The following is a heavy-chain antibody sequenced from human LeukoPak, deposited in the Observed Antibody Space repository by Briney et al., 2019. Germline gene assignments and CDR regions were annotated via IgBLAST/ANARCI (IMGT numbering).Heavy chain of an antibody. CDR3: ARGLGFDY. J-gene: IGHJ4*02. D-gene: IGHD7-27*01. Sequence: SETLSLTCTVSGGSISSGSYYWRWIRQPAGTGLEWIGRIYTSGSTNYNPSLKSRVTISVDTSKNQFSLKLSSVTAADTAVYYCARGLGFDYWGQGTLVTVSS. CDR2: IYTSGST. CDR1: GGSISSGSYY. V-gene: IGHV4-61*02.